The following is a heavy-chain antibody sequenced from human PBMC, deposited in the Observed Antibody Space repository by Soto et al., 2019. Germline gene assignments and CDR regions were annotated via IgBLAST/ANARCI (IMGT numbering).Heavy chain of an antibody. CDR2: INPNSGGT. CDR3: ARNYGSGSYHWFDP. Sequence: ASVKFSCKASGYTFTSYYMHWVRQAPGQGLEWMGWINPNSGGTNYAQKFQGWVTMTRDTSISTAYMELSRLRSDDTAVYYCARNYGSGSYHWFDPWGQGTLVTVSS. D-gene: IGHD3-10*01. J-gene: IGHJ5*02. V-gene: IGHV1-2*04. CDR1: GYTFTSYY.